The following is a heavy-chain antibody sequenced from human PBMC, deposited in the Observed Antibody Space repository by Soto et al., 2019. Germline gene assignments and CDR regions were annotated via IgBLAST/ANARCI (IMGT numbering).Heavy chain of an antibody. V-gene: IGHV4-34*01. CDR1: GGFVNGYY. Sequence: PSETLSLTCAVYGGFVNGYYWNWIRQPPGKGLEWIGEIDHSGSTQYNPSLKSRVTMSVDTSKNQFSLNLSSVTAADTALYYCARFCTSTSCPHYYGMDVWGQGTTVTVSS. J-gene: IGHJ6*02. D-gene: IGHD2-2*01. CDR3: ARFCTSTSCPHYYGMDV. CDR2: IDHSGST.